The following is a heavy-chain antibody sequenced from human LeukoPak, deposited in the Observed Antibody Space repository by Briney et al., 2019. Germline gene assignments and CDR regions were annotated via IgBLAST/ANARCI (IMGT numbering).Heavy chain of an antibody. CDR3: ARHSEAAAAGTGTLDY. CDR1: GYSFTSYW. CDR2: IYPGDSGT. Sequence: GESLKISCKGSGYSFTSYWIGWVRRMPGKGREWLGIIYPGDSGTRYCPSFQGDVTISADKSITTAYLQWSILKASNTPRYYCARHSEAAAAGTGTLDYWGQGTLVTVSS. V-gene: IGHV5-51*01. J-gene: IGHJ4*02. D-gene: IGHD6-13*01.